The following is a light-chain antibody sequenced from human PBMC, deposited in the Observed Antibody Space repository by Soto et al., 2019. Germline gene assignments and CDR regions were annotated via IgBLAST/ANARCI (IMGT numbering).Light chain of an antibody. J-gene: IGKJ2*01. CDR2: AAS. CDR1: QGIYNS. CDR3: QQYNSYPRT. Sequence: DIQMTQSPSSLSASVGDRVTITCRASQGIYNSLAWFQQRPGKGPKSLIYAASTLQSGVPSRFSGSGSGTDFTLTISSLQPEDFATYYCQQYNSYPRTFGQGTKLEIK. V-gene: IGKV1-16*01.